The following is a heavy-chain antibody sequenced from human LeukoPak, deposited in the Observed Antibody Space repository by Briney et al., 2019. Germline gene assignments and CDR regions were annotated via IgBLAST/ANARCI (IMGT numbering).Heavy chain of an antibody. D-gene: IGHD5-24*01. CDR3: ARDQWLQSQRYFDY. CDR1: GFTFSSYA. Sequence: PGGSLRLSCAASGFTFSSYAMHWVRQAPGKGLEWVAVISYDGSNKYYADSVKGRFTISRDNSKNTLYLQMNSLRAEDTAVYYCARDQWLQSQRYFDYWGQGSLVTVSS. J-gene: IGHJ4*02. V-gene: IGHV3-30*04. CDR2: ISYDGSNK.